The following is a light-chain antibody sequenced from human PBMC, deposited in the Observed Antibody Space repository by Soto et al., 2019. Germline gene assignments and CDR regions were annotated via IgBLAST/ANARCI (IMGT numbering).Light chain of an antibody. J-gene: IGKJ3*01. CDR3: QHEDDWPRAFT. CDR2: GAF. V-gene: IGKV3D-15*01. CDR1: QSPNRN. Sequence: EILMTQSPATLSVSPGERATLSCRASQSPNRNLAWYQQKPGQAPRLIIYGAFTSASGIPTRFSGSGSRTVFTLTTSSLQSETFALYYSQHEDDWPRAFTFGPGTKVDL.